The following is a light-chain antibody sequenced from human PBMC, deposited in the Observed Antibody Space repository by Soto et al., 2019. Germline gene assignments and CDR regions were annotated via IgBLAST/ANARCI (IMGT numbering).Light chain of an antibody. CDR3: TSYTTSSTYV. Sequence: QSALTQPASVSGSPGQSIAISCTGTSSDVDAYNFVSWYQHHPGKAPKLMIFDVSNRPSGVSNRFSGSKSCNTASLTISGLQAEDEADYYCTSYTTSSTYVFGTGTKVTVL. CDR1: SSDVDAYNF. CDR2: DVS. V-gene: IGLV2-14*03. J-gene: IGLJ1*01.